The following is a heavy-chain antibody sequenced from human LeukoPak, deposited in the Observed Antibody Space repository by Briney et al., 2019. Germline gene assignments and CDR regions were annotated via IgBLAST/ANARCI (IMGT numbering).Heavy chain of an antibody. V-gene: IGHV3-11*04. CDR1: GFTFSDYY. Sequence: GGSLRLSCAASGFTFSDYYMSWIRQAPGKGLEWVSYISSSGSTIYYADSVKGRFTISRDNAKNSLYLQMNSLRAEDTAVYYCATKVRDYYDSSGPSLWAFDIWGQGTMVTVSS. J-gene: IGHJ3*02. D-gene: IGHD3-22*01. CDR2: ISSSGSTI. CDR3: ATKVRDYYDSSGPSLWAFDI.